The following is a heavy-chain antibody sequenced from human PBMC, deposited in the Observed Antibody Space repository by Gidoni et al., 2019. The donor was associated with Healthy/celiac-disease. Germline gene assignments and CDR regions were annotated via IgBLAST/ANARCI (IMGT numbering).Heavy chain of an antibody. CDR3: ARDRGIAVTRRGYFDY. CDR2: ISYDGSNK. J-gene: IGHJ4*02. V-gene: IGHV3-30*01. D-gene: IGHD6-19*01. Sequence: VRQAPGKGLEWVAVISYDGSNKYYADSVKGRFTISRDNSKNTLYLQMNSLRAEDTAVYYCARDRGIAVTRRGYFDYWGQGTLVTVSS.